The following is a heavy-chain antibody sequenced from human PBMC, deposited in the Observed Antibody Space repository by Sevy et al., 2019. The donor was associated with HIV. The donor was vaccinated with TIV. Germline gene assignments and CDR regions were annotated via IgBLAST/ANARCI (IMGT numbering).Heavy chain of an antibody. V-gene: IGHV3-48*01. Sequence: GGSLRLSCAASGFTFSSYSMNWVRQAPGNGLEWVSYISSSSSTIYYADSVKGRFTISRDNAKNSLYLQMNSLRAEDTAVYYCARVFYRNWFDPWGQGTVVTVSS. J-gene: IGHJ5*02. CDR1: GFTFSSYS. CDR3: ARVFYRNWFDP. D-gene: IGHD1-26*01. CDR2: ISSSSSTI.